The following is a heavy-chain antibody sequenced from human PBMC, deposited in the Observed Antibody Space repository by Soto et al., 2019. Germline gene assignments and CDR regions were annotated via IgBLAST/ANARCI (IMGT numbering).Heavy chain of an antibody. J-gene: IGHJ6*02. CDR3: ARDPGYRNGMDV. V-gene: IGHV3-66*01. CDR2: VYSGGTT. D-gene: IGHD5-18*01. Sequence: EVQLVESGGGLVQPGGSLRLSCAASGFTVSSAYMTWVRQAPGKGLEWLSTVYSGGTTYYADSVKGRFISSRDNSKNTLFLQMNNLRGKDTAMYYCARDPGYRNGMDVWGQGTTVTVSS. CDR1: GFTVSSAY.